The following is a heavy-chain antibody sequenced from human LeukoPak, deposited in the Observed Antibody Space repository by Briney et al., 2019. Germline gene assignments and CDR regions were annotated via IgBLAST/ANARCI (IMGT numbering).Heavy chain of an antibody. J-gene: IGHJ4*02. V-gene: IGHV3-30*02. Sequence: GGSLRLSCGACGFTFSRSAMHWVRQGPGKGLEWVAYIADHGKNKYYADSVKGRFTISRDNSKGSPYLQMNSLRADDTAVYYCAKDGSWSCTDWGQGTLVRVSS. CDR1: GFTFSRSA. CDR3: AKDGSWSCTD. D-gene: IGHD2-8*02. CDR2: IADHGKNK.